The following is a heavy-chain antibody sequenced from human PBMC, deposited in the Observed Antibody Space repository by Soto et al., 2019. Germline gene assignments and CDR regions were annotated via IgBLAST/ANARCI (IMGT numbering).Heavy chain of an antibody. V-gene: IGHV4-59*01. D-gene: IGHD2-15*01. CDR3: AASRGYCSGGSCYAWVFDS. J-gene: IGHJ4*02. CDR2: IYYSGRT. Sequence: QVQLQESGPGLVKPSETLSLTCTVSGASINSYYWSWIRQPPGKGLEWFGYIYYSGRTNYSPALKSRLTISVDASRNQFSLKLSSVTAADTAVYYCAASRGYCSGGSCYAWVFDSWGQGTLVTVSS. CDR1: GASINSYY.